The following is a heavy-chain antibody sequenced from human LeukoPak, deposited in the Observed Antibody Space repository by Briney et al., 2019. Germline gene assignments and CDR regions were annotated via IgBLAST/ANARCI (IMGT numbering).Heavy chain of an antibody. CDR2: INPSGGST. Sequence: WASVKLSCKASGYTFTRYYMHRVRQAPGQGLEWMGIINPSGGSTSYAQKFEGRVTMTRDTSTSTVYMELSSLRSEDTAVYYCARDRYSSSYENYYFEYWGQGTLVTVSS. CDR1: GYTFTRYY. J-gene: IGHJ4*02. D-gene: IGHD6-6*01. CDR3: ARDRYSSSYENYYFEY. V-gene: IGHV1-46*01.